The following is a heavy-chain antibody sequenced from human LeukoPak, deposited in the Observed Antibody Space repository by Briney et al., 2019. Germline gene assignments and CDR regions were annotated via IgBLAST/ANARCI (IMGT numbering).Heavy chain of an antibody. CDR2: IIPIFGTA. J-gene: IGHJ4*02. CDR3: ARDRTKVNYDFWSGSPLDY. D-gene: IGHD3-3*01. Sequence: SVKVSCKASGGTFSSYAISWVRQAPGQGLEWMGGIIPIFGTANYAQKFQGRVTITADESTSTAYMVLSSLRSEDTAVYYCARDRTKVNYDFWSGSPLDYWGQGTLVTVSS. V-gene: IGHV1-69*13. CDR1: GGTFSSYA.